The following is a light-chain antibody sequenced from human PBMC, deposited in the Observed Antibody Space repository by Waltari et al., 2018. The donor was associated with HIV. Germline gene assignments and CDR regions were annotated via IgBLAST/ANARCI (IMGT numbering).Light chain of an antibody. J-gene: IGLJ3*02. V-gene: IGLV2-23*01. CDR1: SSDVGSYNL. Sequence: QSALTQPASVSGSPGQSITISCTETSSDVGSYNLVSWYQQHPGKAPKLMIYEGSKRPSGVSNRVSGSKSGNTASLTISGLQSEDEADYYCCSYAVRVFGGGTKLTVL. CDR3: CSYAVRV. CDR2: EGS.